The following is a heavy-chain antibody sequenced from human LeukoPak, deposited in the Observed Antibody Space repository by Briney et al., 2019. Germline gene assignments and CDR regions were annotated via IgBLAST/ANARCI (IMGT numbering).Heavy chain of an antibody. D-gene: IGHD2-15*01. CDR3: ARHLGYCSGGSCYGGWFDP. CDR1: GGSISSYY. V-gene: IGHV4-59*01. Sequence: SETLSLTCTVSGGSISSYYWSWIRQPPGKGLEWIGYIYYSGGTNYNPSLKSRVTISVDTSKNQFSLKLSSVTAADTAVYYCARHLGYCSGGSCYGGWFDPWGQGTLVTVSS. J-gene: IGHJ5*02. CDR2: IYYSGGT.